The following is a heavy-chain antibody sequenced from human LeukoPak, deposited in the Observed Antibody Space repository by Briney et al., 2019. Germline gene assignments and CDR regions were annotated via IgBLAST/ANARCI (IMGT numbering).Heavy chain of an antibody. J-gene: IGHJ5*02. CDR1: GFTFSDYY. Sequence: GGSLRLSCAASGFTFSDYYMSWIRQAPGKGLEWVSYISSSGVSIFYADSVKGRFTISRDNAKNSLYLQMNSLRAEDTALYYCAGLAVSAVGWFDPWGQGTLVTVSS. D-gene: IGHD6-19*01. CDR3: AGLAVSAVGWFDP. CDR2: ISSSGVSI. V-gene: IGHV3-11*04.